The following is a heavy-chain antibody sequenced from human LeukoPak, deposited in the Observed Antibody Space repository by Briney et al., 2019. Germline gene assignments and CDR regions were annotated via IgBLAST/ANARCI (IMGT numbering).Heavy chain of an antibody. CDR2: IYHSGST. Sequence: PSETLPHTCAVSGYSISSGYYWGWIRQPPGKGLEWIGSIYHSGSTYYNPSLKSRVTISVDTSKNQFSLKLSSVTAADTAVYYCARDEPGSSSPFDYWGQGTLVTVSS. V-gene: IGHV4-38-2*02. CDR1: GYSISSGYY. D-gene: IGHD6-6*01. J-gene: IGHJ4*02. CDR3: ARDEPGSSSPFDY.